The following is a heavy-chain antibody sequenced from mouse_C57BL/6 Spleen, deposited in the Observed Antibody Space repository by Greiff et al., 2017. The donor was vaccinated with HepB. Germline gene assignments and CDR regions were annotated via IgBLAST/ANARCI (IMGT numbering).Heavy chain of an antibody. D-gene: IGHD2-12*01. CDR3: ARPYSNDDQPFDY. Sequence: QVQLQQSGPELVKPGASVKISCKASGYAFSSSWMNWVKQRPGKGLEWIGRIYPGDGDTNYNGKFKGKATLTADKSSSTAYMQLSSLTSEDSAVYFCARPYSNDDQPFDYWGQGTTLTVSS. CDR1: GYAFSSSW. J-gene: IGHJ2*01. V-gene: IGHV1-82*01. CDR2: IYPGDGDT.